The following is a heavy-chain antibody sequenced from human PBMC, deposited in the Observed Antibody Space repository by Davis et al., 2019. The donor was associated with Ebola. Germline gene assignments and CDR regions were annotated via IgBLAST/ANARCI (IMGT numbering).Heavy chain of an antibody. CDR2: ISSSSSYI. Sequence: GESLKISCAASGFTFSSYSMNWVRQAPGKGLEWVSSISSSSSYIYYADSVKGRFTISRDNAKNSLYLQMNSLRAEDTAVYYCARDPGDGDYVSGYWFDPWGQGTLVTVSS. J-gene: IGHJ5*02. CDR1: GFTFSSYS. CDR3: ARDPGDGDYVSGYWFDP. V-gene: IGHV3-21*01. D-gene: IGHD4-17*01.